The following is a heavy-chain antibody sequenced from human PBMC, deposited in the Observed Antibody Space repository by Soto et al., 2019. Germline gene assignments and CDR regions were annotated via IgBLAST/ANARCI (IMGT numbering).Heavy chain of an antibody. D-gene: IGHD1-1*01. V-gene: IGHV3-30*18. CDR1: GFTFSSYG. CDR2: ISYDGSNK. CDR3: AKTQAKGKLDTWFDY. J-gene: IGHJ4*02. Sequence: SLRLSCAASGFTFSSYGMNWVRQAPGKGLEWVAVISYDGSNKYFADSVKGRLTISRDNSKNTLYLQMNSQRAEETAVYYCAKTQAKGKLDTWFDYWGQGTLVTVSS.